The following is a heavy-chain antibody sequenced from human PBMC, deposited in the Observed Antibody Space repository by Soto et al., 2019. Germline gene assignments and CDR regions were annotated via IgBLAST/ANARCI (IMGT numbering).Heavy chain of an antibody. V-gene: IGHV3-33*01. J-gene: IGHJ4*02. CDR1: GFAFSTYG. Sequence: QVQLVESGGGVVQPGRSLRLSCAASGFAFSTYGMHWVRQTPGKGLEWVALIWYDGSNKYYAYSVKGRFAISRDNSKNSLYLQMHSLRAEDTAGYFCARSPPGVAGRYYFDFWGQGTLVTVSS. CDR3: ARSPPGVAGRYYFDF. CDR2: IWYDGSNK. D-gene: IGHD6-6*01.